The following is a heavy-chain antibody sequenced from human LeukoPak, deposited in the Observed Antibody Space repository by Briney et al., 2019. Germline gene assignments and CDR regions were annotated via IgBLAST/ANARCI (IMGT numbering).Heavy chain of an antibody. J-gene: IGHJ3*02. V-gene: IGHV1-18*01. CDR3: ARDGDIVVVPAVAFDI. CDR1: GYTFTSYG. Sequence: GASVKVSCKTSGYTFTSYGVSWVRQAPGQGLEWMGWISAYNGNTNYAQKLQGRVTMTTDTSTSTAYMELRSLRSDDTAVYYCARDGDIVVVPAVAFDIWGQGTMVTVSS. D-gene: IGHD2-2*01. CDR2: ISAYNGNT.